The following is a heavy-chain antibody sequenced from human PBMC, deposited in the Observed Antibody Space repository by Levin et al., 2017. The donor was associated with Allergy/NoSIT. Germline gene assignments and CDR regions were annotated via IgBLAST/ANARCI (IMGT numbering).Heavy chain of an antibody. D-gene: IGHD5-18*01. CDR2: IYYSGNT. CDR3: ARMGDTAMVDPLDY. CDR1: GDSISNYY. Sequence: SETLSLTCTVSGDSISNYYWSWIRQPPGKGLEWMGYIYYSGNTNYNPSLKSRVTISIDTSKSQFSLKLRSVTAADTAVYYCARMGDTAMVDPLDYWGQGTLVTVSS. J-gene: IGHJ4*02. V-gene: IGHV4-59*01.